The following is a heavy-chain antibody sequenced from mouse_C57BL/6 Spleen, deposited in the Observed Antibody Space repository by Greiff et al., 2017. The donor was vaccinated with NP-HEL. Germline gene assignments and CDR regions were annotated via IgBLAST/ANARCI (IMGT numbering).Heavy chain of an antibody. CDR3: ARDYIYDGYYYAMDY. Sequence: EVKLMESGPGLVKPSQSLSLTCSVTGYSITSGYYWNWIRQFPGNKLEWMGYISYDGSNNYNPSLKNRISITRDTSKNQFFLKLNSVTTEDTATYYCARDYIYDGYYYAMDYWGQGTSVTVSS. V-gene: IGHV3-6*01. J-gene: IGHJ4*01. CDR1: GYSITSGYY. D-gene: IGHD2-3*01. CDR2: ISYDGSN.